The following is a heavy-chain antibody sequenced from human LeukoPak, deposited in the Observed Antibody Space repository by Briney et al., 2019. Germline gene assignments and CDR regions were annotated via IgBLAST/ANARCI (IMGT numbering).Heavy chain of an antibody. V-gene: IGHV1-69*06. Sequence: SVTVSCTASGGTFSSYDISWVRQAPGQGLEWMGGIMPMFGTANYAQKFQGRVTITADKSTSTAYMELSSLRSEDTAVYYCASGRTDIVVVPATLRNYYFDYWGQGTLVTVSS. CDR3: ASGRTDIVVVPATLRNYYFDY. CDR2: IMPMFGTA. D-gene: IGHD2-2*01. J-gene: IGHJ4*02. CDR1: GGTFSSYD.